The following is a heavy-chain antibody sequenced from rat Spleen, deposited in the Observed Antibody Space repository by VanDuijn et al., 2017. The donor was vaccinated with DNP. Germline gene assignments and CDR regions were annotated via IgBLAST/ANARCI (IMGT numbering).Heavy chain of an antibody. Sequence: EVQLQESGPGLVKPSQSLSLTCSVTGYSITSAYRWNWIRKFPGNKLEWMGYINSAGSTHYNPSLKGRISITSDTSKNQFFLQVNSVTTEDTATYDCAREGYYSGDRAMDAWGQGTSVTVSS. CDR2: INSAGST. CDR3: AREGYYSGDRAMDA. V-gene: IGHV3-3*01. J-gene: IGHJ4*01. CDR1: GYSITSAYR. D-gene: IGHD1-1*01.